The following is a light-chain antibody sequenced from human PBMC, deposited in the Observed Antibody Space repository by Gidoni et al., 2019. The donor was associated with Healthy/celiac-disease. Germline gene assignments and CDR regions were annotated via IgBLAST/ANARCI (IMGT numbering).Light chain of an antibody. J-gene: IGKJ5*01. CDR1: QGISSY. V-gene: IGKV1-8*01. CDR2: AAS. Sequence: AIQMTQSPSSFSASTGDRVTITCRASQGISSYLAWYQQKPGKAPKLLIYAASTLQSGVPSRFSGSGSGTDFTLTISCLQSEEFATYYCQQYYSYLITFGQGTRLEIK. CDR3: QQYYSYLIT.